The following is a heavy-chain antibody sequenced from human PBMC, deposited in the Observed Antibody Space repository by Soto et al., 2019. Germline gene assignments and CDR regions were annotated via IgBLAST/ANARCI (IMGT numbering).Heavy chain of an antibody. CDR3: AGSAGSSSSPFDY. CDR2: INAGNGNT. Sequence: ASVKVSCKASGYTFTSYAMHWGRQAPGQRLEWMGWINAGNGNTKYSQKFQGRVTITRDTSASTAYMELSSLRSEDTAVYYCAGSAGSSSSPFDYWGQGTLVTVSS. J-gene: IGHJ4*02. CDR1: GYTFTSYA. V-gene: IGHV1-3*01. D-gene: IGHD6-6*01.